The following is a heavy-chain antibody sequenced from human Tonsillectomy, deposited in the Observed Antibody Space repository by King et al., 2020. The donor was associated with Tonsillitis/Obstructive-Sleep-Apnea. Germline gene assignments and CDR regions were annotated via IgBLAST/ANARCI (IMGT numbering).Heavy chain of an antibody. CDR3: VSHPPHSSSDYYYYMDV. CDR1: RGSVSSSTYY. V-gene: IGHV4-39*01. CDR2: IYYTGIT. Sequence: LQLQESGPGLVKPSETLSLTCTVSRGSVSSSTYYWGWIRQPPGKGLEWIGTIYYTGITYYNPSLKSRATVSVDTSTNQFSLKLSSVTAADTAVYYCVSHPPHSSSDYYYYMDVWGKGTTVTVSS. J-gene: IGHJ6*03. D-gene: IGHD6-6*01.